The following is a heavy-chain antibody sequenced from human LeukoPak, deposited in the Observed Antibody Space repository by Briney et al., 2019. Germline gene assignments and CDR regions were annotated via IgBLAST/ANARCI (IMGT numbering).Heavy chain of an antibody. CDR3: ASIAAAGSYYYYYGMDV. D-gene: IGHD6-13*01. CDR2: KKQDGSDK. J-gene: IGHJ6*02. Sequence: GGPLRLSCAASGFTFSSYWMSWVRQAPGKGLEWVANKKQDGSDKYYVDSVKGRFTISRDNAKNSLYLQMNSLRAEDTAVYYCASIAAAGSYYYYYGMDVWGQGTTVTVSS. V-gene: IGHV3-7*01. CDR1: GFTFSSYW.